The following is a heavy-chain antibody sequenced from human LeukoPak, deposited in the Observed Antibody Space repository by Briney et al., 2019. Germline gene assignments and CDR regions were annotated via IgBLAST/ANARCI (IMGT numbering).Heavy chain of an antibody. V-gene: IGHV4-34*01. CDR3: AREAQYCSGGDCYGGYFQH. J-gene: IGHJ1*01. CDR2: INHSEAT. CDR1: GGSFSGYY. D-gene: IGHD2-15*01. Sequence: PSETLSLTCAVYGGSFSGYYWSWIRQSPGKGLEWIGDINHSEATDYNPSFKSRVTISVDTSKNQFSLKLSSMTAADTAVYYCAREAQYCSGGDCYGGYFQHWGQGTLVTVSS.